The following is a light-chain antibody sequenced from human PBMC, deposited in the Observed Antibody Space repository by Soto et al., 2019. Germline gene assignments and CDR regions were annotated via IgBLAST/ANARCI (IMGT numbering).Light chain of an antibody. Sequence: VTTQSPAILSGSPGDSATTTCRASQSVSSNLAWYQQKPAKAPRLLIYDASSRDSGIPARFSGSGSGTEFTLTISSLQSEDFAVYYCQQYGSSSWTFGQGTKVDI. V-gene: IGKV3-15*01. J-gene: IGKJ1*01. CDR1: QSVSSN. CDR3: QQYGSSSWT. CDR2: DAS.